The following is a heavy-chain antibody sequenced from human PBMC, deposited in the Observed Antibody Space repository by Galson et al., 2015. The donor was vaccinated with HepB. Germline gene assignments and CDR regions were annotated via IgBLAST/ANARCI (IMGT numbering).Heavy chain of an antibody. V-gene: IGHV1-18*01. J-gene: IGHJ5*02. D-gene: IGHD2-8*02. CDR2: ISAHESST. Sequence: SVKVSCKASGYTFSSYSIAWVRQAPGQGLEWMGWISAHESSTKYAQKFQGRVTMTTETSTTTAYLELRSLRSDDTAVYYCARGALVAVVNANLNNWFDPWGQGTLVTVSS. CDR1: GYTFSSYS. CDR3: ARGALVAVVNANLNNWFDP.